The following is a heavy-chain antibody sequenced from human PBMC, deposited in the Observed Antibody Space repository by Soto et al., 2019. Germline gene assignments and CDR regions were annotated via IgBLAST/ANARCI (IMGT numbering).Heavy chain of an antibody. CDR1: GFTINHNY. CDR2: IYSTGLT. J-gene: IGHJ4*02. V-gene: IGHV3-53*01. CDR3: ARKRYFDS. D-gene: IGHD1-20*01. Sequence: VQLVESGGGLIQPGGSLRLSCAATGFTINHNYMSWVRQAPGKGLEWVSIIYSTGLTYYADSVKGRFTISRDNSKNTLYLQMNSLRAEDTATYYCARKRYFDSWGQGTLVTVSS.